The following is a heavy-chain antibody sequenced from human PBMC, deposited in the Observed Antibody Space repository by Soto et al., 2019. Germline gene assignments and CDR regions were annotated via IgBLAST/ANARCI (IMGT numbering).Heavy chain of an antibody. Sequence: QVQLVQSGAEVKKPGSSVKVSCKASGGTFSSYAISWVRQAPGQGLEWMGGIIPIFGTANYAPKFQGRVTLTADEYTSTACRELSRLRSDDTAVYYCARGATVTLTNWFDPWGQGTLVTVSS. V-gene: IGHV1-69*12. CDR1: GGTFSSYA. J-gene: IGHJ5*02. CDR3: ARGATVTLTNWFDP. CDR2: IIPIFGTA. D-gene: IGHD4-17*01.